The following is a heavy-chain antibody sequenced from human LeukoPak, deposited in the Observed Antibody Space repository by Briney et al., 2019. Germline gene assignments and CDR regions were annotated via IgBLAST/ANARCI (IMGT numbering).Heavy chain of an antibody. V-gene: IGHV4-39*07. D-gene: IGHD3-10*01. J-gene: IGHJ4*02. CDR2: IYYSGST. CDR1: GGSISSSGYY. CDR3: AREGYYGSGSYPRVDFY. Sequence: SETLSLTCTVSGGSISSSGYYWGWIRQPPGKGLEWIGSIYYSGSTYYNPSLKSRVTISVDTSKKQFSLKLSSVTAADTAVYYCAREGYYGSGSYPRVDFYWGQGTLVTVSS.